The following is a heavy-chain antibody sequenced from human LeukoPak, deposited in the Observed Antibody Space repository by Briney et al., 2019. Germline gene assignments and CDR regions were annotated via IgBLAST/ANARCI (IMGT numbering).Heavy chain of an antibody. CDR1: GYSISSGCF. D-gene: IGHD6-13*01. Sequence: SETLSLTCTVSGYSISSGCFWGWIRQPPGKGLEWIGRIYHSGSTSYNPSLKSRLTISVDTSKNQFSLKLNFVTAADTAMYYCARMFRSSWYINWFDPWGQGTLVTVSS. CDR2: IYHSGST. J-gene: IGHJ5*02. V-gene: IGHV4-38-2*02. CDR3: ARMFRSSWYINWFDP.